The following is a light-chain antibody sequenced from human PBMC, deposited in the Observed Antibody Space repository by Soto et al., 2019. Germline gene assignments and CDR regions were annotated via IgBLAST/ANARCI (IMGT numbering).Light chain of an antibody. J-gene: IGLJ1*01. CDR2: EVR. CDR3: SSYTSTSTLYV. CDR1: GSDVGEYNY. V-gene: IGLV2-14*01. Sequence: QSVLTQPASVSGSLGQSITISCTGTGSDVGEYNYVSWYQQHPDKAPKLMIYEVRNRPSGVSNRFSGSKSGNTASLAIAGLQADDEADYYCSSYTSTSTLYVFGTGTKVTVL.